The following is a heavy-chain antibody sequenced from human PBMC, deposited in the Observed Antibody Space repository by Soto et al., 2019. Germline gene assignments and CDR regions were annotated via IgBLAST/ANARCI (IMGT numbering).Heavy chain of an antibody. V-gene: IGHV3-33*01. CDR1: GFTFSSCG. Sequence: QVQLVESGGGVVQPGRSLRLSCAASGFTFSSCGMHWVRQAPGKGLEWVAVIWYDGSNKYYADSVKGRFTISRDNSKNTLYLQMNSLRAEDTAVYYCARDAHCSSTSCNKDWFDPSGQGTLVTVSS. J-gene: IGHJ5*02. CDR2: IWYDGSNK. CDR3: ARDAHCSSTSCNKDWFDP. D-gene: IGHD2-2*01.